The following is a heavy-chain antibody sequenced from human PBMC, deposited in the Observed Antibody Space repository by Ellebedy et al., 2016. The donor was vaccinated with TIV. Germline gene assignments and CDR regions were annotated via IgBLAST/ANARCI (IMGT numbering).Heavy chain of an antibody. D-gene: IGHD4-11*01. V-gene: IGHV4-34*01. Sequence: SETLSLXCAVYGGSFSGYYWSWIRQPPGKGLEWIGEINHSGSTNYNPSLKSRVTISVDTSKNQFSLKLSSVTAADTAVYYCARGYSNYYDAFDIWGQGTMVTVSS. CDR3: ARGYSNYYDAFDI. CDR2: INHSGST. CDR1: GGSFSGYY. J-gene: IGHJ3*02.